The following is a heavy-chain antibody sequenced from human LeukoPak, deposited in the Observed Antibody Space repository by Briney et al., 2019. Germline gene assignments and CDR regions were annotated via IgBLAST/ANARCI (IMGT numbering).Heavy chain of an antibody. CDR2: IIPIFGTA. CDR1: GGTFSSYA. D-gene: IGHD6-13*01. Sequence: ASVKVSCKASGGTFSSYAISWVRQAPGQGLEWMGGIIPIFGTANYAQKFQGRVTITTDESTSTAYMELSSLRSEDTAVYYCAGTLVQPLTYLRTPHYFDYWGQGTLVTVSS. J-gene: IGHJ4*02. CDR3: AGTLVQPLTYLRTPHYFDY. V-gene: IGHV1-69*05.